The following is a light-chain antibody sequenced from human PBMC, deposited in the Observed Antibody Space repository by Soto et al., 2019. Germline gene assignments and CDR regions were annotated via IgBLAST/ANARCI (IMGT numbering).Light chain of an antibody. J-gene: IGKJ1*01. CDR2: DAS. V-gene: IGKV3-20*01. CDR1: QSVSSSS. CDR3: QQYGGSPRT. Sequence: EMAFTQSPGTLSVSPGERATLSCRASQSVSSSSLAWYQQKRGQAPRLLIHDASSRATGIPDRFSGSGSGTDFTLTISRLEPEDFAVYYCQQYGGSPRTFGQGTKVDIK.